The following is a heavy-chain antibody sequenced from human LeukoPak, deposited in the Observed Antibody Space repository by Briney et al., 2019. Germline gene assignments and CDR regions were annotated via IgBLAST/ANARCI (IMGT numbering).Heavy chain of an antibody. D-gene: IGHD3-10*01. Sequence: PGGSLRLSCAASGFTFSSYTMNWVRQPPGKGLEWVSNIGTSSTTICYADSVKGRFTISRDNAKNSLYLQMNSLRADDTAVYYCARFAAGASYYYYMDVWGKGTTVTVSS. V-gene: IGHV3-48*01. CDR1: GFTFSSYT. CDR2: IGTSSTTI. CDR3: ARFAAGASYYYYMDV. J-gene: IGHJ6*03.